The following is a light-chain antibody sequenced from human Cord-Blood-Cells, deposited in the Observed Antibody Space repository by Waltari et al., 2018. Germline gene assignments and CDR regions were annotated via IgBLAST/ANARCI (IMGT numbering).Light chain of an antibody. CDR1: SSDVGGYNY. Sequence: QSALTQPRSVSGSPGQSVTLSCTGTSSDVGGYNYVSWYQQPPGKAPKLMIYDVSNRPSGVPDRFSGAKSGNTASLTISGLQAEDEADYYCCSYAGSYTLVFGGGTKLTVL. CDR2: DVS. J-gene: IGLJ2*01. V-gene: IGLV2-11*01. CDR3: CSYAGSYTLV.